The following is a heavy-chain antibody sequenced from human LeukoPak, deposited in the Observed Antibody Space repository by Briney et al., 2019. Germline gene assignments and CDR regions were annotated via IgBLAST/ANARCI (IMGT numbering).Heavy chain of an antibody. V-gene: IGHV3-7*04. J-gene: IGHJ3*02. CDR1: GFIFNNYW. Sequence: GGSLRLSCAASGFIFNNYWISWVRQASGEGLEWVANIKQDGSEKYYVDSVKGRFTISRDNAKNSLYLQMNSLRAEDTAVYYCARARPSDAFDIWGQGTMFTVSS. CDR2: IKQDGSEK. CDR3: ARARPSDAFDI.